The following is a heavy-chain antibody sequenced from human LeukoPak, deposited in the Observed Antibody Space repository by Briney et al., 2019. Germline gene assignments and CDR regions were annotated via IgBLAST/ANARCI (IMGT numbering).Heavy chain of an antibody. D-gene: IGHD6-13*01. V-gene: IGHV1-8*03. CDR3: ARGLRSSSWYLDYYYYYMDV. CDR2: MNPNSGNT. CDR1: GYTFTDYY. J-gene: IGHJ6*03. Sequence: ASVKVSCKASGYTFTDYYLHWVRQATGQGLEWMGWMNPNSGNTGYAQKFQGRVTITRNTSISTAYMELSSLRSEDTAVYYCARGLRSSSWYLDYYYYYMDVWGKGTTVTVSS.